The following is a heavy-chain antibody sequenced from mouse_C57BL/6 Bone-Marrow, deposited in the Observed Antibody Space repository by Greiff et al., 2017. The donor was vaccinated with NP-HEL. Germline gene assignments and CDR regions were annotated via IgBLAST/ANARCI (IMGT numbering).Heavy chain of an antibody. V-gene: IGHV3-8*01. J-gene: IGHJ2*01. CDR2: ISYSGST. CDR3: ARSGYDYYFDY. Sequence: EVKVVESGPGLAKPSQTLSLTCSVTGYSITSDYWNWIREFPGNTLEYMGYISYSGSTYYNPSLKSRISITRDTSKNQYYLQLNAVTTEDTATYCCARSGYDYYFDYWGQGTTLTVSS. CDR1: GYSITSDY. D-gene: IGHD2-4*01.